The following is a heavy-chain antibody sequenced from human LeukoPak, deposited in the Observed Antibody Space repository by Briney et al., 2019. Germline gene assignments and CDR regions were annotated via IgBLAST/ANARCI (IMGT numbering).Heavy chain of an antibody. D-gene: IGHD5-18*01. J-gene: IGHJ4*02. CDR3: ARQTAMGRSGDY. V-gene: IGHV5-51*01. CDR2: IDPGDSDT. Sequence: GESLKISCKASGYSFTNYWIGWVRQTPGKGLEWMGIIDPGDSDTRYTLSFQGQVTISADKSLSTAYLQWNSLKASDTAMYYCARQTAMGRSGDYRGQGTLVTVSS. CDR1: GYSFTNYW.